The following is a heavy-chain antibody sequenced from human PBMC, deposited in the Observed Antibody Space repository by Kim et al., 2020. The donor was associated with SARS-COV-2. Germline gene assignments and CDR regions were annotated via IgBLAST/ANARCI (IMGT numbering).Heavy chain of an antibody. D-gene: IGHD1-1*01. V-gene: IGHV3-53*01. J-gene: IGHJ4*02. CDR2: T. CDR3: AREPARRADY. Sequence: TLYADSVKGRFTIYRDNSKNMLFLQMDSMKIEDTAVYYCAREPARRADYWGQGTLVTVSS.